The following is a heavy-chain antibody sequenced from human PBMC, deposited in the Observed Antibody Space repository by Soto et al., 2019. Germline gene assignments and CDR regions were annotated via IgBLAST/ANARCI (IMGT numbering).Heavy chain of an antibody. CDR2: IYYSGST. J-gene: IGHJ3*02. CDR3: ARAPPLKYTYGLRGAFDI. Sequence: QVQLQESGPGLVKPSQTLSLTCTVSGGSISSGDYYWSWIRQPPGKGLEWIGYIYYSGSTYYNPSLSSVVTISVDASNEQFSLNLSSVTAADTAVYYCARAPPLKYTYGLRGAFDIWGQGTMVTVSS. V-gene: IGHV4-30-4*01. D-gene: IGHD5-18*01. CDR1: GGSISSGDYY.